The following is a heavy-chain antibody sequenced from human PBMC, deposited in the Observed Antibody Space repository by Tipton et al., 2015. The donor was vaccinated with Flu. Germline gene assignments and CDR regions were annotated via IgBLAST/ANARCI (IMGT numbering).Heavy chain of an antibody. J-gene: IGHJ3*02. D-gene: IGHD2-21*02. CDR1: GYSFTSYW. V-gene: IGHV5-51*01. CDR3: ASTYCGGDCYTGLGAFDI. CDR2: IYPGDSDT. Sequence: QLVQSGAEVKKPGESLKISCKGSGYSFTSYWIGWVRQMPGKGLEWMGIIYPGDSDTRYSPSFQGQVTISADKSISTAYLQWSSLKASDTAMYYCASTYCGGDCYTGLGAFDIWGQGTMVPVSS.